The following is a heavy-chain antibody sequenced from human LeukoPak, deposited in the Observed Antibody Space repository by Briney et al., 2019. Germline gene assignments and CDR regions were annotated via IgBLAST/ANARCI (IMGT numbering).Heavy chain of an antibody. J-gene: IGHJ4*02. CDR1: GGSISSYY. V-gene: IGHV4-34*01. D-gene: IGHD3-22*01. CDR3: ARGRDYYDSPGYFDY. CDR2: INHSGSI. Sequence: SETLSLTCTVSGGSISSYYWSWIRQPPGKGLEWIGEINHSGSINYNPSLKSRVTISVDTSKNQFSLKLSSVTAADTAVYYCARGRDYYDSPGYFDYWGQGTLVTVSS.